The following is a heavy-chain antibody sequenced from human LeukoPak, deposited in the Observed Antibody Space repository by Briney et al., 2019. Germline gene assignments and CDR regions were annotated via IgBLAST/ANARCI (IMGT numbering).Heavy chain of an antibody. J-gene: IGHJ4*02. V-gene: IGHV3-53*01. CDR2: IYSGGST. D-gene: IGHD7-27*01. CDR1: GFTVSSNY. Sequence: GGSLRLSCAASGFTVSSNYMSWVRQAPGKGLEWVSVIYSGGSTYYADSVKGRFTISRDNAKNTLYLQMNSLRAEDTAVYYCARAAWGPFDYWGQGTLVTVSS. CDR3: ARAAWGPFDY.